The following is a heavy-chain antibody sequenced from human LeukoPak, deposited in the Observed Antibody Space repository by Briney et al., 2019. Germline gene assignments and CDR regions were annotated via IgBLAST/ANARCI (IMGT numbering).Heavy chain of an antibody. J-gene: IGHJ4*02. CDR3: AKETSSSFDY. CDR2: ISNSGGST. CDR1: GFTFSSYA. V-gene: IGHV3-23*01. Sequence: GGSLRLSCAASGFTFSSYAMNWVRQAPGKGLEWVSGISNSGGSTYYGDSVKGRFTISRDNSKNTLYLQMNSLRAEDTAVYYCAKETSSSFDYWGQGTLVTVSS. D-gene: IGHD6-6*01.